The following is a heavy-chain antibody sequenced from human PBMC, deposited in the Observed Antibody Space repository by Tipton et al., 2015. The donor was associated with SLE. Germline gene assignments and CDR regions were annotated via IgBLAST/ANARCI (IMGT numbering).Heavy chain of an antibody. D-gene: IGHD3-16*01. CDR3: AGGTGAYFDH. Sequence: GSLRLSCAASGFTHSGYAMHWVRQAPGKGLEWVAFIRADGSNKDYADSVKGRFTISRDNSKNTLYLQMNRLRVEDTAVYYCAGGTGAYFDHWGQGTLVTVSS. CDR1: GFTHSGYA. V-gene: IGHV3-30*02. J-gene: IGHJ4*02. CDR2: IRADGSNK.